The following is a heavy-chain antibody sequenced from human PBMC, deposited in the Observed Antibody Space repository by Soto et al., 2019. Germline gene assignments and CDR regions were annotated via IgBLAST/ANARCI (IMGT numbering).Heavy chain of an antibody. D-gene: IGHD3-16*02. V-gene: IGHV3-30*18. J-gene: IGHJ5*02. CDR2: ISYDGSNK. Sequence: QVQLVESGGGVVQPGRSLRLSCAASGFTFSSYGMHWVRQAPGKGLEWVAVISYDGSNKYYADSVKGRFTISRDNSKNTRYLHMNILRAEDTAVYYCAKDPDDYVWGSYRYTPNWFDPWGQGTLVTVSS. CDR1: GFTFSSYG. CDR3: AKDPDDYVWGSYRYTPNWFDP.